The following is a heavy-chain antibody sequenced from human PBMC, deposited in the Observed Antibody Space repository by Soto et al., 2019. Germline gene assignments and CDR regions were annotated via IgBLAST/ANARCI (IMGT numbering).Heavy chain of an antibody. D-gene: IGHD6-19*01. CDR2: IYYSGST. V-gene: IGHV4-39*01. Sequence: SETLSLTCTVSGGSISSSSYYWGWIRQPPGKGLEWIGSIYYSGSTYYNPSLKSRVTISVDTSKNQFSLKLSSVTAADTAVYYCARHTYSSGWFSDYWAREPWSPSPQ. CDR3: ARHTYSSGWFSDY. J-gene: IGHJ4*02. CDR1: GGSISSSSYY.